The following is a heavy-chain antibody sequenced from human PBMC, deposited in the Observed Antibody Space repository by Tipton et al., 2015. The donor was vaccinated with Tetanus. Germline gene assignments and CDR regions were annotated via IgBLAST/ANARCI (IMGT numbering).Heavy chain of an antibody. D-gene: IGHD3-10*01. J-gene: IGHJ4*02. CDR2: IYHDGGT. CDR1: GDSISSAGYS. V-gene: IGHV4-30-2*01. CDR3: ARGGTMVHGVILQDHFYY. Sequence: TLSLTCAVSGDSISSAGYSWSWIRQPPGKGLEWIGFIYHDGGTYYNPPLKSRATISVDRSKIQFSLKLSSVTAADTAVYFCARGGTMVHGVILQDHFYYWGQGTLVTVST.